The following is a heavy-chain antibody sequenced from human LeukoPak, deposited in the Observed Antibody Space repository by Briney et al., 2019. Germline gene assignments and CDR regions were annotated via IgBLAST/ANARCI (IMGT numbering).Heavy chain of an antibody. CDR3: TTRACHAGGCSSSFYYYYGLHF. D-gene: IGHD3-16*01. CDR2: IIPIFGTA. CDR1: GNSISNYA. V-gene: IGHV1-69*13. J-gene: IGHJ6*02. Sequence: ASVTVSCKASGNSISNYAVSWVRQAPGQGFEWMGGIIPIFGTADYAQKFQGRVTITADQSTSTTYMALSSLKSEDTATYYCTTRACHAGGCSSSFYYYYGLHFWGQGTTVSVSS.